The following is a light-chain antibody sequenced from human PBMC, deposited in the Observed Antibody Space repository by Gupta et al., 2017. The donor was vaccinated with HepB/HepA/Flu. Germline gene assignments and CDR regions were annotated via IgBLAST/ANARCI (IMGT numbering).Light chain of an antibody. CDR2: DAS. J-gene: IGKJ4*01. CDR3: QQYDNLPLT. CDR1: QDISNY. Sequence: DIQMTQSPSSLSASVGDRVTITCQASQDISNYVNWYQQKPGKAPKLLIYDASNLETGVPSRFSGRGSRAVFTFTISLLHPEVIASYYCQQYDNLPLTFGGGTKVEIK. V-gene: IGKV1-33*01.